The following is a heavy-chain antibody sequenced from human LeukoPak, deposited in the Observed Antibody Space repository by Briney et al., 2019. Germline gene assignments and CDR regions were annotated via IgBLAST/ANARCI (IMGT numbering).Heavy chain of an antibody. J-gene: IGHJ5*02. CDR2: IFTSGST. CDR1: GGSINSGSYY. D-gene: IGHD6-6*01. CDR3: ASAGGSSMALRFRWFDP. V-gene: IGHV4-61*02. Sequence: SETLSLTCTVSGGSINSGSYYWSWIRQPAGKGLEWIGRIFTSGSTNYNPSLKSRVTISVDTSKNQFSLKLSSVTAADTAVYYCASAGGSSMALRFRWFDPWGQGTLVTVSS.